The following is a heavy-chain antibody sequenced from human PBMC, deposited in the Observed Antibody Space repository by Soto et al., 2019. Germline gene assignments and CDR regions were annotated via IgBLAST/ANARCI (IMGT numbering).Heavy chain of an antibody. D-gene: IGHD2-2*02. CDR1: GFTFSTYS. Sequence: PGGSLRLSCAASGFTFSTYSMTWVRQAPGRGLEWISAISASGGTTYYADSVKGRFSISRDNSKNTLSVQMNSLRAEDTAVYYCAKAYCGSTSCYISLDYWGQGTLVTVSS. J-gene: IGHJ4*02. V-gene: IGHV3-23*01. CDR3: AKAYCGSTSCYISLDY. CDR2: ISASGGTT.